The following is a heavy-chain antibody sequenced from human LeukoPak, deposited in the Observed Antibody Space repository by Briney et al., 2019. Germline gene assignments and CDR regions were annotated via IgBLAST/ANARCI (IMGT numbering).Heavy chain of an antibody. CDR2: IYYSGST. CDR3: ARSFRANSGPFDY. J-gene: IGHJ4*02. Sequence: SETLSLTCTVSGGSISSYYWSWIRQPPGKGLEWIGYIYYSGSTNYNPSLKSRVTISVDTSKNQFSLKLSSVTAADTAVYYCARSFRANSGPFDYWGQGTLVTVSS. CDR1: GGSISSYY. D-gene: IGHD3-10*01. V-gene: IGHV4-59*08.